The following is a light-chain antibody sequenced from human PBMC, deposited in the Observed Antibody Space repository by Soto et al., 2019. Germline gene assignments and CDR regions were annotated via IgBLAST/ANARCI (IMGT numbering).Light chain of an antibody. V-gene: IGKV1-5*01. Sequence: DIQMTQSPCTLSASVGDRVTITCRASQSISSWLAWYQQKPGKAPKLLIYDASSLESGVPSRFSGSGSGTEFTLTISSLQPDDVASYYCQQYNSYPCTFGQGTKVDIK. CDR1: QSISSW. J-gene: IGKJ1*01. CDR2: DAS. CDR3: QQYNSYPCT.